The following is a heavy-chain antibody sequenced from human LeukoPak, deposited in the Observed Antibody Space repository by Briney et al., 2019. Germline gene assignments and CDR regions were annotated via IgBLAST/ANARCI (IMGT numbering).Heavy chain of an antibody. J-gene: IGHJ4*02. V-gene: IGHV3-30-3*01. CDR2: ISYDGSNK. CDR3: ARDRSGRDLFDY. CDR1: GFTFSSYA. Sequence: PGGSLRLSCAASGFTFSSYAMHWVRQAPGKGLEWVAVISYDGSNKYYADSVKGRFTISRDNSKDTLYLQMNSLRAEDTAVYYCARDRSGRDLFDYWGQGTLVTVSS.